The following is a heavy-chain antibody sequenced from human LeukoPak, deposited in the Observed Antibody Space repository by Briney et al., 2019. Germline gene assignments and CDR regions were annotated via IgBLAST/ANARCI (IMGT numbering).Heavy chain of an antibody. CDR3: AMLGSRDYGDY. V-gene: IGHV4-34*01. D-gene: IGHD3-10*02. CDR2: INHSGST. J-gene: IGHJ4*02. CDR1: GGSFSGYY. Sequence: ASETLSLTCAVYGGSFSGYYWSWIRQPPGKGLEWIGAINHSGSTNFNPSLKSRVTISVDTSKNQFSLKLSSVTAADTAVYYCAMLGSRDYGDYWGQGTLVTVSS.